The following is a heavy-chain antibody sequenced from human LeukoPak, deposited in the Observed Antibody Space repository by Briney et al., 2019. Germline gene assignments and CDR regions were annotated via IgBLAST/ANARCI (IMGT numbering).Heavy chain of an antibody. Sequence: PGGSLRLSCAASGFTFSSYSMNWVRQAPGKGLEWVSYISSSSSTIYYADSVKGRFTISRDNAKNSLYLQMNSLRAEDTAVYYCARAYYYDSSGYWSRSLDYFDYWGQGTLVTVSS. D-gene: IGHD3-22*01. CDR2: ISSSSSTI. V-gene: IGHV3-48*01. CDR3: ARAYYYDSSGYWSRSLDYFDY. CDR1: GFTFSSYS. J-gene: IGHJ4*02.